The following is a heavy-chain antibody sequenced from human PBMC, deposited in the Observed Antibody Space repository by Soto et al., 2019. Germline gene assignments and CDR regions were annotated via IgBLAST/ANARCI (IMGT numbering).Heavy chain of an antibody. CDR3: AKALDNWNDGGYFDY. Sequence: PGGPLRFSCVAFGFTFSSYAMSWGRQSPGKGLELVSAIRGSRGNTYYADSVQGRFTISRDNSKNTLYLQLDSLRVEDTAVYYCAKALDNWNDGGYFDYWGQGTLVTVSS. D-gene: IGHD1-1*01. J-gene: IGHJ4*02. CDR2: IRGSRGNT. V-gene: IGHV3-23*01. CDR1: GFTFSSYA.